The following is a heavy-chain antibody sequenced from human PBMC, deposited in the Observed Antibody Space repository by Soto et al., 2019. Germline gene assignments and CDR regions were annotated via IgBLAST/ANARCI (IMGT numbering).Heavy chain of an antibody. CDR2: MSGSGDDA. J-gene: IGHJ4*02. V-gene: IGHV3-23*01. Sequence: EVQLLESGGGLVQPGGSLRLSCAASGFTFSNYGMSWVRQAPGKGLEWVSVMSGSGDDAYYADSVKGRFTSSRDTSKNTLYLQMSSLRAEDTAVYFCAKKVTIYAVDPADYWGQGTQVAVSS. CDR3: AKKVTIYAVDPADY. D-gene: IGHD3-3*01. CDR1: GFTFSNYG.